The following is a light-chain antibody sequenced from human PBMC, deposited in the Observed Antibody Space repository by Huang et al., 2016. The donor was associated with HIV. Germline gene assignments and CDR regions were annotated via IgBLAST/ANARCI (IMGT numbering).Light chain of an antibody. Sequence: EIVLTQSPATLSLSPGERATLSCRPSQSISNFLGWYQQKPGQAPRLLTSDASNRATGIPARFSGSGSGTDFTLTISSLEPDDIAVYFCQHRSSWPLTFGGGTKVEIK. V-gene: IGKV3-11*01. J-gene: IGKJ4*01. CDR3: QHRSSWPLT. CDR2: DAS. CDR1: QSISNF.